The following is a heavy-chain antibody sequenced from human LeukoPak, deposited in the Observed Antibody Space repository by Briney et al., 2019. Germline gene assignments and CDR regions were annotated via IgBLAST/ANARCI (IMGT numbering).Heavy chain of an antibody. J-gene: IGHJ4*02. CDR3: AKGNYGGWGNYFDY. CDR1: GFTFSSYW. CDR2: IKQDGGEK. V-gene: IGHV3-7*01. D-gene: IGHD4-23*01. Sequence: GGSLRLSCAASGFTFSSYWMSWVRQAPGKGLEWVANIKQDGGEKNYVDSVKGRFTISRDDVKKSLYLQMNSLRAEDTAVYYCAKGNYGGWGNYFDYWGQGTLVTVSS.